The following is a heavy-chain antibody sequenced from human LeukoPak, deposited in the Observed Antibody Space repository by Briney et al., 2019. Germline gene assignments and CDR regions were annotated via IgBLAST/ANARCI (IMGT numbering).Heavy chain of an antibody. D-gene: IGHD1-26*01. CDR1: GFTFSSYA. Sequence: GGSLRLSCAASGFTFSSYAMSWVRQAPGKGLEWVSAISGSGGSTYHADSVKGRFTISRDNSKNTLYLQMNSLRAEDTAVYYCAKVRRGSYEVDYWGQGTLVTVSS. J-gene: IGHJ4*02. CDR2: ISGSGGST. CDR3: AKVRRGSYEVDY. V-gene: IGHV3-23*01.